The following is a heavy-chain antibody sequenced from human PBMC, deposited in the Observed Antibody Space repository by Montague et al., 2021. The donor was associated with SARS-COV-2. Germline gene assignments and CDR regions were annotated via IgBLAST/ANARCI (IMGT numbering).Heavy chain of an antibody. J-gene: IGHJ5*02. D-gene: IGHD5-24*01. Sequence: SETLSLTCTVSGGSINSPYWSWIRQPPGKGLEWIGYIYYRGSTNYNPSLKTRGTISVDTSKNQFSLTLSSVTAADTAVYYCAREDRWNWFDPWGQGTLVIVSS. CDR1: GGSINSPY. CDR3: AREDRWNWFDP. V-gene: IGHV4-59*11. CDR2: IYYRGST.